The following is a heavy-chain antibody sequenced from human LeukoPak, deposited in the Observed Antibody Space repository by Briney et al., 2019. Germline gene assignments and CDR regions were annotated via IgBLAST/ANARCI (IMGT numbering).Heavy chain of an antibody. J-gene: IGHJ4*02. CDR2: ISYDGSNK. Sequence: GGSLRLSCAASGFTFSSYAMHWVRQAPGKGLEWVAVISYDGSNKYYADSVKGRFTISRDNSKNTLYLQMNSLRAEDTAVYCCARDRQGRTYYFDYWGQGTLVTVSS. V-gene: IGHV3-30-3*01. CDR3: ARDRQGRTYYFDY. CDR1: GFTFSSYA.